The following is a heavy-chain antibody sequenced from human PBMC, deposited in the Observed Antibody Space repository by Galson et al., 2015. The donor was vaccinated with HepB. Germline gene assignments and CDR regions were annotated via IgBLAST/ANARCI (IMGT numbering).Heavy chain of an antibody. CDR3: ARAKSYYDSSGYFFDN. J-gene: IGHJ4*02. D-gene: IGHD3-22*01. Sequence: SLRLSCAASGFTVSSNSMTWVRQAPGKGLEWVSVIYSDGNGGSTYYADSVKGRFTISRDNSKNTLYLQMNSLRADDTAAYYCARAKSYYDSSGYFFDNWGQGTLVTVSS. CDR1: GFTVSSNS. CDR2: IYSDGNGGST. V-gene: IGHV3-53*01.